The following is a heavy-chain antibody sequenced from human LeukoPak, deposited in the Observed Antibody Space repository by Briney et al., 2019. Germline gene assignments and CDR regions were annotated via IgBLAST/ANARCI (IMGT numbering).Heavy chain of an antibody. CDR3: ATAPSSSWYDV. D-gene: IGHD6-13*01. V-gene: IGHV4-59*01. CDR1: GGSISSYY. Sequence: SETLSLTCTVSGGSISSYYWSWIRQPPGKGLEWIGYIYYSGTTNYNPSLKSRITISVDTSKNQFSLKLSSVTAADTAVYYCATAPSSSWYDVWGQGTTVTVSS. J-gene: IGHJ6*02. CDR2: IYYSGTT.